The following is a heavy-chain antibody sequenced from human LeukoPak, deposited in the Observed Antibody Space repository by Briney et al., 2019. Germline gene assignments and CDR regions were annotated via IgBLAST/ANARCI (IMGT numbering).Heavy chain of an antibody. CDR1: GFTFRSYA. V-gene: IGHV3-30*03. Sequence: PGRSLTLSCAASGFTFRSYAMHWVRQAPGKGLQWVAVISSDGSDKYYADSVKGRFTISRDNSKNTLYLQMNSLRAEDTAVYYCAREDYWGQGALVTVSS. CDR3: AREDY. CDR2: ISSDGSDK. J-gene: IGHJ4*02.